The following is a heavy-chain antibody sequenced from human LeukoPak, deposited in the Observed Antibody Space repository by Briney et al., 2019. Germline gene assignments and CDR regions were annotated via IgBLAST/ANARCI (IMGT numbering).Heavy chain of an antibody. CDR2: INPNRGGT. D-gene: IGHD3-22*01. V-gene: IGHV1-2*02. J-gene: IGHJ4*02. Sequence: ASVNVSCKASGYTFTGYFMHWVREAPGQGLEWMGWINPNRGGTNYAQKFQGRVTMTRDTAISTAYMELSRLRSDDTAVYYCAREGDYYDSSGYSGIYYFDHWGQGTLVTVSS. CDR1: GYTFTGYF. CDR3: AREGDYYDSSGYSGIYYFDH.